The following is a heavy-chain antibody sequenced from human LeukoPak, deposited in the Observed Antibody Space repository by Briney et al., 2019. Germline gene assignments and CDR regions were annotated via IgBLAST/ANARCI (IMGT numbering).Heavy chain of an antibody. CDR1: GYTFTGYY. V-gene: IGHV1-2*02. Sequence: ASVKVSCKASGYTFTGYYMHWVRQAPGQGLEWMGWINPNSGGTNYAQKFKGRVTMTRDTSISTAYMELSRLRSDDTAVYYCARDLSRDTMIDYWGPGTLVTVSS. CDR3: ARDLSRDTMIDY. J-gene: IGHJ4*02. D-gene: IGHD3-22*01. CDR2: INPNSGGT.